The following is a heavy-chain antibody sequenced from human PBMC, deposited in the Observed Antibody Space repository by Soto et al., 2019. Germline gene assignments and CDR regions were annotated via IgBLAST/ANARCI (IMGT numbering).Heavy chain of an antibody. CDR1: GYTFTSYG. Sequence: QVQLVQSGAEVKNPGASVKVSCTASGYTFTSYGISWVRQAPGQGLEWMGWISAYNGNTNYAQKLQGRVTMTTDTTTSTAYMELMSLISDDTAVYYCPREGYTAMVIDYWGQGTRVTVSS. CDR3: PREGYTAMVIDY. D-gene: IGHD5-18*01. CDR2: ISAYNGNT. V-gene: IGHV1-18*01. J-gene: IGHJ4*02.